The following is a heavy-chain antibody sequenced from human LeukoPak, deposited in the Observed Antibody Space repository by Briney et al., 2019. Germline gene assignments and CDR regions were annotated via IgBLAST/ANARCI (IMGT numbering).Heavy chain of an antibody. CDR3: ARQKVVVVVPAAMSRPEYYFDC. CDR2: INPNSGGT. J-gene: IGHJ4*02. D-gene: IGHD2-2*01. Sequence: ASVKVSCKVSGYTFTDYYMHWVQQAPGQGLEWMGRINPNSGGTNYAQKFQGRVTMTRDTSISTAYMELSRLRSDDTAVYYCARQKVVVVVPAAMSRPEYYFDCWGQGTLVTVSS. CDR1: GYTFTDYY. V-gene: IGHV1-2*06.